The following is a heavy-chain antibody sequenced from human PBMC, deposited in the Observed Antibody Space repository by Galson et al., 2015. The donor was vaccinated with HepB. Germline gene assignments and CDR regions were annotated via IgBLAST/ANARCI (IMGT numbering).Heavy chain of an antibody. D-gene: IGHD2-2*01. CDR1: GYTFTSYA. V-gene: IGHV1-3*01. J-gene: IGHJ5*02. CDR2: INAGNGNT. CDR3: ARGGYCSSTSCHPDFGFDP. Sequence: SVKVSCKASGYTFTSYAMHWVRQAPGQRLEWMGWINAGNGNTKYSQKFQGRVTITRDTSASTAYMELSSLRSEDTAVYYCARGGYCSSTSCHPDFGFDPWGQGTLVTVSS.